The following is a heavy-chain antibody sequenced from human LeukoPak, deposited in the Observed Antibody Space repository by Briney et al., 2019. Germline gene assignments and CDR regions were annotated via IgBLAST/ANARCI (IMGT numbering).Heavy chain of an antibody. CDR2: IYPGDSDT. V-gene: IGHV5-51*01. CDR1: GYSFTSSW. J-gene: IGHJ5*02. Sequence: GESLKISCKGSGYSFTSSWIGWVRQMPGKGLEWMGIIYPGDSDTRYSPSFQGQVTISADKSISTAYLQWSSLKASDTAMYYCARRGYCSSTSCYITWFDPWGQGTLVTVSS. D-gene: IGHD2-2*02. CDR3: ARRGYCSSTSCYITWFDP.